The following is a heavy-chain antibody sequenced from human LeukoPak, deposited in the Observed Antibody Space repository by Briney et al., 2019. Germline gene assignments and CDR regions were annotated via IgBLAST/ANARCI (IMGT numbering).Heavy chain of an antibody. CDR3: AKDIGSGSYYYFDY. J-gene: IGHJ4*02. D-gene: IGHD3-10*01. CDR1: GFTFSSYW. V-gene: IGHV3-7*01. CDR2: IKQDGSEK. Sequence: GGSLRLSCAASGFTFSSYWMSWVRQAPGKGLEWVANIKQDGSEKYYVDSVKGRFTISRDNAKNSLYLQMNSLRAEDTAVYYCAKDIGSGSYYYFDYWGQGTLVTVSS.